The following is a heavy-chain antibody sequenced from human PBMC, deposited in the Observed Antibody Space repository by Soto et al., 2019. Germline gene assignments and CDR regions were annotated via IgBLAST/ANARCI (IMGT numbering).Heavy chain of an antibody. J-gene: IGHJ6*01. CDR3: ASWLKGPDIGNYYYGMDV. CDR1: GGAFSDYA. D-gene: IGHD2-15*01. V-gene: IGHV1-69*12. Sequence: QVQLVQSGAEVKKPGSSVKVSCKASGGAFSDYAFSWVRQAPGQGLEWLGGIMPIFRAPDYAQKFQGRVTIIADEFTRRPFLQMNSQKSEVTAPYYCASWLKGPDIGNYYYGMDVW. CDR2: IMPIFRAP.